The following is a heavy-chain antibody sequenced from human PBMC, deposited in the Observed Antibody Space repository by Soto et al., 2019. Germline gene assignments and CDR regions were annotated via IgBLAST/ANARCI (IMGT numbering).Heavy chain of an antibody. CDR1: GGSISSGGYY. J-gene: IGHJ6*02. CDR3: ARDREDYYYYYGMDV. D-gene: IGHD1-26*01. CDR2: IYYSGST. V-gene: IGHV4-31*03. Sequence: QVQLQESGPGLVKPSQTLSLTCTVSGGSISSGGYYWSWIRQHPGKCLEWIGYIYYSGSTYYNPYLKSRVTITVDTSKNQFSLKLSSVTAADTAVYYCARDREDYYYYYGMDVWGQGTTVTVSS.